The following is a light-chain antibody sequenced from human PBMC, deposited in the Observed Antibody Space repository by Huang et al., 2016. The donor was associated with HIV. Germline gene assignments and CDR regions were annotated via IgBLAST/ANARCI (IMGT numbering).Light chain of an antibody. Sequence: VMTQSPATLSVSPGERATLSCRACESVNSNLAWSQQNPGQAPRPLIYDASTRATGIPARVIVSGSGTEFTLTISRLQSEDVAFYHCRQYHKWPPLTFGGGTKVGIK. J-gene: IGKJ4*01. CDR3: RQYHKWPPLT. V-gene: IGKV3-15*01. CDR2: DAS. CDR1: ESVNSN.